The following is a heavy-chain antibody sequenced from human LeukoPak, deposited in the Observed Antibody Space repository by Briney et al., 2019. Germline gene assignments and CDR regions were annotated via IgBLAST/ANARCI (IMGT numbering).Heavy chain of an antibody. CDR2: IYSGGNT. CDR3: ARDRVGATTNFDY. CDR1: GFTVSSNY. J-gene: IGHJ4*02. D-gene: IGHD1-26*01. V-gene: IGHV3-53*01. Sequence: HPGGSLRLSCAASGFTVSSNYMSWVRQAPGKGLEWVSVIYSGGNTYYADSVKGRFTISRDNSKNTLYLQMNSLRAEDTAVYYCARDRVGATTNFDYWGQGTLVTVSS.